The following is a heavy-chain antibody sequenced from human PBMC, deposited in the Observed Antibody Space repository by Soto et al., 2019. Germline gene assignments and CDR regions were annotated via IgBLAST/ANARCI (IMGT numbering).Heavy chain of an antibody. J-gene: IGHJ6*02. V-gene: IGHV3-33*01. CDR1: GFTFSNYG. CDR3: GRVDRYYGMDV. CDR2: IWDDGRSK. Sequence: QVQLVESGGGVVQPGRSLRLSCAASGFTFSNYGLHWVRQAPGKGLEWVADIWDDGRSKNYVDSGKGRFTISRDNSKNTLYLEMHSLRAEDSAVYYCGRVDRYYGMDVWGQGTTVTVSS.